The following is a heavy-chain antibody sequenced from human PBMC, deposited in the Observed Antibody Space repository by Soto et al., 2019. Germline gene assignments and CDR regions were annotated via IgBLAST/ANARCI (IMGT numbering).Heavy chain of an antibody. CDR1: GGTFSSYT. D-gene: IGHD5-18*01. Sequence: QVQLVQSGAEVKKPGSSVKVSCKASGGTFSSYTISWVRQAPGQGLEWMGRIIPILGIANYAQKFQGRVTITADKAPSTAYMELSSLRSEDTAVYYCARDLYHLDVQLGNWFDPWGQGTLVTVSS. J-gene: IGHJ5*02. V-gene: IGHV1-69*08. CDR2: IIPILGIA. CDR3: ARDLYHLDVQLGNWFDP.